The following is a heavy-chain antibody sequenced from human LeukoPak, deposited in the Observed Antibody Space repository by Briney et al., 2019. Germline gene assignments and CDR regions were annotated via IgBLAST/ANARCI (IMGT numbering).Heavy chain of an antibody. CDR1: GGSISSGSYY. CDR3: ARDSHTGVGDDAFDI. V-gene: IGHV4-61*02. D-gene: IGHD3-16*01. J-gene: IGHJ3*02. CDR2: IYTSGSH. Sequence: SQTLSLTCTVSGGSISSGSYYWSWIRQPAGKGLEWIGRIYTSGSHNYNPSLKSRVTISVDTSKNQFSLKLSSVTAADTAVYYCARDSHTGVGDDAFDIWGQGTMVTVSS.